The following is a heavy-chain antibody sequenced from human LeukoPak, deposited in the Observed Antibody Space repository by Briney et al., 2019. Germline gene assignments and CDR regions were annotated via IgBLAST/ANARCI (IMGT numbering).Heavy chain of an antibody. CDR3: ARAFVTAAGFFDT. J-gene: IGHJ4*02. V-gene: IGHV3-66*02. Sequence: GGSLRLSCAASGFTVSSSYMSWVRQAPGKGLEWVSVIYSGGNTYYADSVKGRFTISRDNSVNTLYLRMNSLRTEDTAMYYCARAFVTAAGFFDTWGRGTLVTVSS. CDR1: GFTVSSSY. D-gene: IGHD6-13*01. CDR2: IYSGGNT.